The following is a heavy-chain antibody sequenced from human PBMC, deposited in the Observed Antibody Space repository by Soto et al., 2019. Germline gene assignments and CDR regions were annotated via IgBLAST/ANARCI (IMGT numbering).Heavy chain of an antibody. CDR2: IYTSGST. CDR1: GGSISSYY. CDR3: ARGAHIVVVPAAMDDWFDP. J-gene: IGHJ5*02. D-gene: IGHD2-2*01. V-gene: IGHV4-4*07. Sequence: SETLSLTCTVSGGSISSYYWSWIRQPAGKGPEWIGRIYTSGSTNYNPSLKSRVTMSVDTSKNQFSLKLSSVTAADTAVYYCARGAHIVVVPAAMDDWFDPWGQGTLVTVS.